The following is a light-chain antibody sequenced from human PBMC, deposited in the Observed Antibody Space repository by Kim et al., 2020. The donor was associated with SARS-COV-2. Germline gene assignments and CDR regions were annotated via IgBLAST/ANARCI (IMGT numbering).Light chain of an antibody. CDR2: RNN. CDR1: SPNIGSNY. Sequence: GQRVTISCSGSSPNIGSNYVYWHQQFPGTAPKVLIYRNNLRPSGVPDRVSGYKSGTSAYLAISDLRSEDEADYYCAAWDDSLSGWVFGGGTQLTVL. V-gene: IGLV1-47*01. J-gene: IGLJ3*02. CDR3: AAWDDSLSGWV.